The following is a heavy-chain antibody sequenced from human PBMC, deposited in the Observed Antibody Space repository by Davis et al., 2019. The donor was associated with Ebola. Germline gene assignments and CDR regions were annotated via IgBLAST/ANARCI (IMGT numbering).Heavy chain of an antibody. CDR1: GYSFTSYW. D-gene: IGHD2-2*01. J-gene: IGHJ4*02. Sequence: KVSCKGSGYSFTSYWIGWVRQMPGKGLEWMGRIDPSDSYTNYSPSFQGHVTISADKSISTAYLQWSSLKASDTAMYYCARHGSLPAVQFDYWGQGTL. CDR2: IDPSDSYT. CDR3: ARHGSLPAVQFDY. V-gene: IGHV5-10-1*01.